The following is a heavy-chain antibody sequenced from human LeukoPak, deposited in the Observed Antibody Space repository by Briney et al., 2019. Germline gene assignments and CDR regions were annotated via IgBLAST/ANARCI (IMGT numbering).Heavy chain of an antibody. CDR3: ITSYYYDSSGYGY. J-gene: IGHJ4*02. Sequence: PGGSLRLSCAASGFTFSDAWMSWVRQAPGKGLEWVGRIKSKTDGGTTDYAAPVKGRFTISRDDSKNTLYPQMNSLKTEDTAVYYCITSYYYDSSGYGYWGQGTLVILSS. V-gene: IGHV3-15*01. D-gene: IGHD3-22*01. CDR2: IKSKTDGGTT. CDR1: GFTFSDAW.